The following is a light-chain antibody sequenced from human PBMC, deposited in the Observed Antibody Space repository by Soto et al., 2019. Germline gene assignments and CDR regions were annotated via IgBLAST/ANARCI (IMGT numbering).Light chain of an antibody. J-gene: IGLJ1*01. Sequence: QSVLTQPASVSLSPGHSITISCTGTSSDVGGYNYVSLYQQHPGKAPKLMIYEVSNRPSGVSNRFSGSKSGNTASLTISGLQAEDEADYYCSSYTSSSTSYVFGTGTKVTVL. CDR2: EVS. CDR3: SSYTSSSTSYV. CDR1: SSDVGGYNY. V-gene: IGLV2-14*01.